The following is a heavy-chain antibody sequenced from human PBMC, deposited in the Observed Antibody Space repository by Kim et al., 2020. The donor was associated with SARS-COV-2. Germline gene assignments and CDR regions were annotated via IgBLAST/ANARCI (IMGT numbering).Heavy chain of an antibody. CDR1: GGSISSSSYY. J-gene: IGHJ6*02. D-gene: IGHD3-3*01. CDR3: ARHLQDGSPHYDFWSGYWGPPWYYYGMDV. CDR2: IYYSGST. Sequence: SETLSLTCTVSGGSISSSSYYWGWIRQPPGKGLEWIGSIYYSGSTYYNPSLKSRVTISVDTSKNQFSLKLSSVTAADTAVYYCARHLQDGSPHYDFWSGYWGPPWYYYGMDVWGQGTTVTVSS. V-gene: IGHV4-39*01.